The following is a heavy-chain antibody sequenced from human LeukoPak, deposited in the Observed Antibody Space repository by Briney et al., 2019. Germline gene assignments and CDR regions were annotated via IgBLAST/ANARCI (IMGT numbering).Heavy chain of an antibody. Sequence: PGGSLRLSCAASGLTFSTSGMHWVRQAPGKGLEWVAFIQYDESDKYYADSVKGRFTISRDNSKNTLYLQMNTLRAEDTAVYYCAGGDSYGFASWGQGTLVTVSS. J-gene: IGHJ4*02. V-gene: IGHV3-30*02. CDR2: IQYDESDK. D-gene: IGHD5-18*01. CDR1: GLTFSTSG. CDR3: AGGDSYGFAS.